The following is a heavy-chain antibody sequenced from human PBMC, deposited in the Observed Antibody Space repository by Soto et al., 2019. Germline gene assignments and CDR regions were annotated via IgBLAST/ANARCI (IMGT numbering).Heavy chain of an antibody. D-gene: IGHD3-22*01. CDR3: VRGDYHDTTGPFSDAFDI. V-gene: IGHV3-7*04. CDR2: IKPDGSEK. Sequence: EVPVVESGGGLVQPGGSLRLSCAASGFTFSTYWMSWVRQAPGKGLEWVANIKPDGSEKWYVDSVKGRFTIFRDNVKNSLYLQMISLRVEDTAMYYCVRGDYHDTTGPFSDAFDIWGQGTKVTVSS. J-gene: IGHJ3*02. CDR1: GFTFSTYW.